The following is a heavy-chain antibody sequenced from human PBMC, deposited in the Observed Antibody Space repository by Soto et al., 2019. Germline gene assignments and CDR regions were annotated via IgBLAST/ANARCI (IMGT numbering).Heavy chain of an antibody. CDR3: ARDLDFGVIIELIDAFDI. CDR2: ISAYNGNT. J-gene: IGHJ3*02. CDR1: GYTFTSYG. Sequence: GASVKVSCKASGYTFTSYGISWVRQAPGQGLEWMGWISAYNGNTNYAQKLQGRVTMTTDPSTSTAYMELSSLRSDDTAVYYCARDLDFGVIIELIDAFDIWGQGTMVTVSS. V-gene: IGHV1-18*01. D-gene: IGHD3-3*01.